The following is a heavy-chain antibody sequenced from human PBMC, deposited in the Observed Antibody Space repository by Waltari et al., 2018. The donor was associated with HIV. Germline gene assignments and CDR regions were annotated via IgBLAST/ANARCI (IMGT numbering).Heavy chain of an antibody. J-gene: IGHJ6*02. CDR3: ARDKYGSGSNYYYYGMDV. V-gene: IGHV4-4*07. Sequence: VQLQESGPGLVKPSETLSLTCTVSGGSISSYYWSWIRQPAGKGLEWIGRIYTSGSTNYNPSLKSRVTMSVDTSKNQFSLKLSSVTAADTAVYYCARDKYGSGSNYYYYGMDVWGQGTTVTVSS. CDR2: IYTSGST. CDR1: GGSISSYY. D-gene: IGHD3-10*01.